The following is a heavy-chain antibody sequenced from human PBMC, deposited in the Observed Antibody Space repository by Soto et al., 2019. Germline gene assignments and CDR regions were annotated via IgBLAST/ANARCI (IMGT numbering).Heavy chain of an antibody. V-gene: IGHV3-64*01. D-gene: IGHD6-6*01. CDR2: ISSNGVGT. Sequence: HPGGSLRLSCAASGFTLSGYAMDWVRQAPGKGLEYVSGISSNGVGTYYANSVQGRFTISRDNSKNTVYLQMGSLRPEDVAVYYCARRARPDFYYMDVWGKGTTVTVSS. CDR3: ARRARPDFYYMDV. CDR1: GFTLSGYA. J-gene: IGHJ6*03.